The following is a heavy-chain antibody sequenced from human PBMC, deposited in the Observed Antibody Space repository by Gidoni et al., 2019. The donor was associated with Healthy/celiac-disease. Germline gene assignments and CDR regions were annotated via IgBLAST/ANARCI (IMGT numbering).Heavy chain of an antibody. V-gene: IGHV1-69*01. CDR2: IIPIFGTA. CDR3: ARTMVRILRANYYGMDV. Sequence: QVQLVQSGAEVKKPGSSVKVSCKASGGTFSSYAISWVRQAPGQGLEWMGGIIPIFGTANYAQKFQGRVTITADESTSTAYMELSSLRSEDTAVYYCARTMVRILRANYYGMDVWGQGTTVTVSS. J-gene: IGHJ6*02. CDR1: GGTFSSYA. D-gene: IGHD3-10*01.